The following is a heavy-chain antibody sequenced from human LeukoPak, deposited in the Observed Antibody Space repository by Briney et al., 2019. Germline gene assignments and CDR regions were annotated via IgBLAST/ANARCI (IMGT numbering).Heavy chain of an antibody. V-gene: IGHV1-18*01. CDR3: ARGGGRFIAARPHWFDP. D-gene: IGHD6-6*01. Sequence: ASVKVSCRASGYTFTSYGISWVRQAPGQGLEWMGWISAYNGNTNYAQKLQGRVTMTTDTSTSTAYMELRSLRSDDTAVYYCARGGGRFIAARPHWFDPWGQGTLVTVSS. CDR2: ISAYNGNT. CDR1: GYTFTSYG. J-gene: IGHJ5*02.